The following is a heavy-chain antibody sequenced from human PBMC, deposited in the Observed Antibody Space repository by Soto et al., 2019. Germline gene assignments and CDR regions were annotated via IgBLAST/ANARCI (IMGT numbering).Heavy chain of an antibody. CDR1: GYTFTSYG. Sequence: WASVKVSCKASGYTFTSYGISWVRQAPGQGLEWMGWISAYNGNTNYAQKLQGRVTMTTDTSTSTAYMELRSLRSDDTAVYYCARFHRGGYYSYYFDYWGQGTLVTVSS. CDR2: ISAYNGNT. V-gene: IGHV1-18*01. J-gene: IGHJ4*02. D-gene: IGHD3-22*01. CDR3: ARFHRGGYYSYYFDY.